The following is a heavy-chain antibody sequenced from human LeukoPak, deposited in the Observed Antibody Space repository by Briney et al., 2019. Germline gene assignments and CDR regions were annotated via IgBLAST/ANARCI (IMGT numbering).Heavy chain of an antibody. CDR2: ISAYNGNT. Sequence: ASVKVSCKASGYTFTSYGISWVRQAPGQGLEWMGWISAYNGNTNYVQKLQGRVTMTTDTSTSTAYMELRSLRSDDTAVYYCARVLVYVGWFDPWGQGTLVTVSS. J-gene: IGHJ5*02. CDR1: GYTFTSYG. V-gene: IGHV1-18*01. CDR3: ARVLVYVGWFDP. D-gene: IGHD5/OR15-5a*01.